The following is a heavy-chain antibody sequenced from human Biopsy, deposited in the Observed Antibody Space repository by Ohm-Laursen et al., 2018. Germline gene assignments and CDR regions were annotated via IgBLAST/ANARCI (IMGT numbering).Heavy chain of an antibody. D-gene: IGHD3-3*01. J-gene: IGHJ5*02. Sequence: SLRLSCSASGFTFSSHAMSWVRQAPGNGLDCASVITGRGGSTSYSDPVKGRFTISRDNSKNTLYLQMNSLRAEDTAMYYCARDLYDFCGGCPFDPWGQGTLVTVS. CDR3: ARDLYDFCGGCPFDP. CDR1: GFTFSSHA. V-gene: IGHV3-23*01. CDR2: ITGRGGST.